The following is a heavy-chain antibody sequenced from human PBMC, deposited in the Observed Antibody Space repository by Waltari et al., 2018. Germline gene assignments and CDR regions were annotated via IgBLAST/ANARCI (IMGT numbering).Heavy chain of an antibody. CDR2: IYPGDSDT. D-gene: IGHD3-10*01. Sequence: EVQQVQSGAEVTKPGESLKISWKGSGYSFPSHWIGWVRQMPAKGLEWMGIIYPGDSDTRYSPSFQGQVTISADKSISTAYLQWSSLKASDTAMYYCARHRGYGLWFGESLLDYWGQGTLVTVSS. J-gene: IGHJ4*02. CDR3: ARHRGYGLWFGESLLDY. V-gene: IGHV5-51*01. CDR1: GYSFPSHW.